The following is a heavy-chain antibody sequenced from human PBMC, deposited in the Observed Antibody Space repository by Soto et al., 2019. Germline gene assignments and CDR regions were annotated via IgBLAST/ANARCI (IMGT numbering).Heavy chain of an antibody. J-gene: IGHJ4*02. V-gene: IGHV1-69*13. CDR1: GGTFSSYT. CDR2: ITPMFGTP. CDR3: ARDGTLYDSRAYYYLY. Sequence: SVKVSCKASGGTFSSYTITWVRQAPGQGLEWMGGITPMFGTPNYAQKFRGRVTITADESTSTAYMELSSLRSEDTAMYFCARDGTLYDSRAYYYLYWGQGTLVTVSS. D-gene: IGHD3-22*01.